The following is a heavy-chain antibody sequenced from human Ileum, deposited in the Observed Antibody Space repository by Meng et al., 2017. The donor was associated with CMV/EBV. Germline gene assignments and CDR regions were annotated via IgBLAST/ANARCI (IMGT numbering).Heavy chain of an antibody. J-gene: IGHJ4*02. Sequence: QVQLVQFGAGVKKPGASVKVFCKVSGYTLTELSMHWVRQAPGKGLEWMGGFDPEDGEIIYAQKFQGRVTMTEDTSADTAYMELSSLRSEDTAVYYCATDSYGDYALDYWGQGTLVTVSS. CDR3: ATDSYGDYALDY. CDR1: GYTLTELS. V-gene: IGHV1-24*01. D-gene: IGHD4-17*01. CDR2: FDPEDGEI.